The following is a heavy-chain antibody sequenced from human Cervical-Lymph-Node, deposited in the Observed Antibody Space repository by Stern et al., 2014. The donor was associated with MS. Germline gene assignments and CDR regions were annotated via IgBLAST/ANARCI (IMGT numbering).Heavy chain of an antibody. CDR3: ARDKMHAFDY. J-gene: IGHJ4*02. Sequence: PLLESGTAAKKPGASLLVSCKASGYTFPSYGISLVRQAPGTGLGWVGWISADSGTTKYAQNLRDRITLTRDTSTGTAYMELRTLGYEDTAVYYCARDKMHAFDYWGQGTLVSVSS. CDR2: ISADSGTT. V-gene: IGHV1-18*01. D-gene: IGHD2-8*01. CDR1: GYTFPSYG.